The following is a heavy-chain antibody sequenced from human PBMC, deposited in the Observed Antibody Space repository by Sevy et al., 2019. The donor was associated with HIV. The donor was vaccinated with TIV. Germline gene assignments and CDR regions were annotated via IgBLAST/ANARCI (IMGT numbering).Heavy chain of an antibody. Sequence: GGSLRLSCAASGFTFSSYWMSWVRQAPGKGLEWVANIKQDGSEKYYVDSVKGRFTISRDNAKNSLYLQMNSLRAEDTAVYSCARDIGAGIAAAGVTFDIWGQGTMVTVSS. CDR2: IKQDGSEK. D-gene: IGHD6-13*01. V-gene: IGHV3-7*03. J-gene: IGHJ3*02. CDR3: ARDIGAGIAAAGVTFDI. CDR1: GFTFSSYW.